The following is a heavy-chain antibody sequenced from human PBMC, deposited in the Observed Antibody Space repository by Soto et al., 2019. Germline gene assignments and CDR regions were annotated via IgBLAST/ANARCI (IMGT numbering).Heavy chain of an antibody. D-gene: IGHD4-17*01. V-gene: IGHV4-38-2*02. CDR1: GYSISSGYY. Sequence: PSETLSLTCAVSGYSISSGYYWGWIRQPPGKGLEWIGSIYHSGSTYYNPSLKSRVTISVDTSKNQSSLKLSSVTAADTAVYYCARDLVSDYGDLIAMDVWGQGTTVTVSS. CDR3: ARDLVSDYGDLIAMDV. J-gene: IGHJ6*02. CDR2: IYHSGST.